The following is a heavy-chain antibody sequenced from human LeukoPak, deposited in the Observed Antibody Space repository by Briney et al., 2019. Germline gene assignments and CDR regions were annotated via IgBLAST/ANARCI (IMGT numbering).Heavy chain of an antibody. CDR1: GGSISSSSYY. D-gene: IGHD3-3*01. CDR3: ARGRPYYDFWSGYYGFDY. V-gene: IGHV4-39*01. Sequence: SETLSLTCTVSGGSISSSSYYWGWIRQPPGKGLEWIGSIYYSGSTYYNPSLKSRVTISVDTSKNQFSLKLSSVTAADTAVYYCARGRPYYDFWSGYYGFDYWGQGTLVTVSS. CDR2: IYYSGST. J-gene: IGHJ4*02.